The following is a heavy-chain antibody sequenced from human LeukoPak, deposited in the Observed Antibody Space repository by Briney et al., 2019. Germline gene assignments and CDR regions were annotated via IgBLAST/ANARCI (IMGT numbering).Heavy chain of an antibody. CDR1: GFTFSTSD. CDR3: ATSLSGWGTYHYMNV. CDR2: IGTGGDT. V-gene: IGHV3-13*01. J-gene: IGHJ6*03. D-gene: IGHD6-19*01. Sequence: GGSLRLSCAASGFTFSTSDMHWVRQATGKGLEWVSDIGTGGDTYYPGSVKGRFTISRDKAKNSLYLQMNSLRAEDTAVYYCATSLSGWGTYHYMNVWGKGTTVTISS.